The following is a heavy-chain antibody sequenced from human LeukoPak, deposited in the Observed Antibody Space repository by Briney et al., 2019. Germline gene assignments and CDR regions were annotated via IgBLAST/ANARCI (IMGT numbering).Heavy chain of an antibody. J-gene: IGHJ4*02. CDR2: ISSSSSYI. V-gene: IGHV3-21*01. Sequence: GGSLRLSCAASGFSFMNAWMIWVRQAPGKGLEWVSSISSSSSYIYYADSVKGRFTISRDNAKNSLYLQMNSLRAEDTAVYYCARGSMITNYWGQGTLVTVSS. D-gene: IGHD3-22*01. CDR3: ARGSMITNY. CDR1: GFSFMNAW.